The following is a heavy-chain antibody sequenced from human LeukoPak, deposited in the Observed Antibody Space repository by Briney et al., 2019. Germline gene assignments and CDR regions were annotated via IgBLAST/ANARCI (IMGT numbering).Heavy chain of an antibody. V-gene: IGHV4-39*07. Sequence: SETLSLTCTVSGGSISSSSYYWGWIRQPPGKGLEWIGSIYYSGSTYYNPSLKSRVTISVDTSKNQFSLKLSSVTAADTAVYYCARYGAAAGTGWFDPWGQGTLVTVSS. CDR1: GGSISSSSYY. J-gene: IGHJ5*02. D-gene: IGHD6-13*01. CDR2: IYYSGST. CDR3: ARYGAAAGTGWFDP.